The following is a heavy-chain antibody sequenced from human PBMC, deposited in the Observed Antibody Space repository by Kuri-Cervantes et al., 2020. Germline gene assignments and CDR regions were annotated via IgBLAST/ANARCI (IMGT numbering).Heavy chain of an antibody. CDR2: IKEDGSEK. CDR1: GFTFSNYW. Sequence: ETLSLTCAASGFTFSNYWMSWVRQAPGKGLEWVANIKEDGSEKYYADSVKGRFTISRDNAKNSLYLQMNSLRAEDTAVYYCARENYYDSSGYYYPNATDVWGKGTTVTVSS. V-gene: IGHV3-7*01. J-gene: IGHJ6*04. D-gene: IGHD3-22*01. CDR3: ARENYYDSSGYYYPNATDV.